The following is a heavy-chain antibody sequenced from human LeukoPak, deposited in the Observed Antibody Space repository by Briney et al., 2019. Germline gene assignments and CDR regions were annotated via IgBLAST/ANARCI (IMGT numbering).Heavy chain of an antibody. V-gene: IGHV4-4*02. D-gene: IGHD3-10*01. Sequence: SGTLSLTCEVSGVSISSSNRWSWVRQPPGKGLEWIGEIHHSGSTNYNPSLKSRVTISVDKSKNQFSLNLNSVTAADTAVYYCAREGDASGSYYNYWGQGILVTVSS. CDR3: AREGDASGSYYNY. CDR2: IHHSGST. CDR1: GVSISSSNR. J-gene: IGHJ4*02.